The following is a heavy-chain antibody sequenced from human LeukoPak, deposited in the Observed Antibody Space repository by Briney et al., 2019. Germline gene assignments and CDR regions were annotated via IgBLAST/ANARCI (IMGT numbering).Heavy chain of an antibody. V-gene: IGHV1-18*01. Sequence: GASVTVSFTASAYTFTSYGISWVRQAPGQGLEWMGWISAYNGNTNYAQKLQGRVTMTTDTSTSTAYMELRSLRSADTAVYYCARDLGTGNSGSLADYWGQGTLVTVSS. CDR1: AYTFTSYG. D-gene: IGHD3-10*01. CDR3: ARDLGTGNSGSLADY. J-gene: IGHJ4*02. CDR2: ISAYNGNT.